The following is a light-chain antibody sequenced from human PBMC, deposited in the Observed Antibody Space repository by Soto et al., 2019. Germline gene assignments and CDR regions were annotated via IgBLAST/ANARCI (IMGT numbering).Light chain of an antibody. CDR2: AAS. Sequence: DIQMTQSPSSLSASVGDRVTITCRASQSISSHLNWYQQKPGKAPRLLIYAASNLQSGVPSRFSGSGSGPDFTLTISSLQPEDFATYYCQQTYTTLGAFGQGTRLEIK. J-gene: IGKJ5*01. CDR3: QQTYTTLGA. V-gene: IGKV1-39*01. CDR1: QSISSH.